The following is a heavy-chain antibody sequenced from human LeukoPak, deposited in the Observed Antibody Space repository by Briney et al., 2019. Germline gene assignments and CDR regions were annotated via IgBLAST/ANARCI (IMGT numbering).Heavy chain of an antibody. J-gene: IGHJ4*02. CDR1: GGSITSTSYS. CDR3: AGRAIFGVDRSFDY. D-gene: IGHD3-3*01. V-gene: IGHV4-39*02. Sequence: SETLSLTCTVSGGSITSTSYSWGWGRQPPGKRLEWIGSIFHSGSTYYSPSLKSRVTISVDTSENHFSLKMSSVTAADTAVYYCAGRAIFGVDRSFDYWGQGTLVTVSS. CDR2: IFHSGST.